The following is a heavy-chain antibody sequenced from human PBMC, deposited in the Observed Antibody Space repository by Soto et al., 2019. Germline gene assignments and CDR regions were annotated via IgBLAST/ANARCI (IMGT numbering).Heavy chain of an antibody. J-gene: IGHJ6*03. CDR1: VGSISSYY. Sequence: QVQLQESGPGLVKPSETLSLTCTVSVGSISSYYWSWIRQPPGKGLEWIGYIYYSGSTNYNPSPMSRVSISVDPSMNQFFLKLSSVTASVTAVYYCAGVEYSSSFYYYYYYYMDVWGKGTTVTVSS. V-gene: IGHV4-59*01. CDR3: AGVEYSSSFYYYYYYYMDV. D-gene: IGHD6-6*01. CDR2: IYYSGST.